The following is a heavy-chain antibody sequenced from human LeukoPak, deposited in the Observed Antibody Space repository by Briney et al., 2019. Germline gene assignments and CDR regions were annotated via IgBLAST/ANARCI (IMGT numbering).Heavy chain of an antibody. CDR2: ISWNSGSI. Sequence: PGGSLRLSCAASGFTFDDYAMHWVRHAPGKGLEWVSGISWNSGSIGYADSVKGRFTISRDNAKNSLYLQMNSLRAEDTALYYCAKDRQLVFSSLDYWGQGTLVTVSS. CDR3: AKDRQLVFSSLDY. CDR1: GFTFDDYA. V-gene: IGHV3-9*01. J-gene: IGHJ4*02. D-gene: IGHD6-6*01.